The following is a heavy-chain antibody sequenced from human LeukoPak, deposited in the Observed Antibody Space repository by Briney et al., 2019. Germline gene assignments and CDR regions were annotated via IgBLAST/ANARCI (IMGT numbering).Heavy chain of an antibody. J-gene: IGHJ5*01. Sequence: GGSLSLSCAASGFTFSSYGMHWVRPAPGKGLEWVAFIRYDGTTKYYADSVKGRFTIARDNSKNTLYQQMNSLRAEDTAVYYCAKDRHAPGRYCSSTSCFPFDSWGQGTLVTVSS. V-gene: IGHV3-30*02. D-gene: IGHD2-2*01. CDR2: IRYDGTTK. CDR1: GFTFSSYG. CDR3: AKDRHAPGRYCSSTSCFPFDS.